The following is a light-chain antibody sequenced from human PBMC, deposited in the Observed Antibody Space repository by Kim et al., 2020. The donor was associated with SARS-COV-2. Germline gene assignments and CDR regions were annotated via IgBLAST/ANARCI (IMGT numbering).Light chain of an antibody. J-gene: IGLJ1*01. CDR3: CSYARTSYV. CDR2: EVS. CDR1: SSDIGAYEN. V-gene: IGLV2-8*01. Sequence: PGPSVTISCTGSSSDIGAYENVSWYQQHPGKAPKLMISEVSKRSSGVPDRFSASKSGNTASLTVSGLQAEDEADYYCCSYARTSYVFGTGTKVTVL.